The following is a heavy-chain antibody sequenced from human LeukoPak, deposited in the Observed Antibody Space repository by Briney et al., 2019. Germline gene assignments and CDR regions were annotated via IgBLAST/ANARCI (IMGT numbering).Heavy chain of an antibody. J-gene: IGHJ4*02. Sequence: PGRSLRLSCAASGFIFSGYAMHWVRQAPGKGLEWVAAISADGTYQYYADSVKGRVSISRDNSKNTLALQMNSLRAEDTTMYYCAREAKGLSIDYWGQGTLVTVSS. CDR1: GFIFSGYA. V-gene: IGHV3-30*04. CDR2: ISADGTYQ. CDR3: AREAKGLSIDY.